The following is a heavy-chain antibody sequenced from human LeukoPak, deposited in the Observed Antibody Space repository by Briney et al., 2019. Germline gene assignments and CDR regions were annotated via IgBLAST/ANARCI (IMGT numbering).Heavy chain of an antibody. D-gene: IGHD3-9*01. Sequence: SETLSLTCAVYGGSFSGYYWSWIRQPPGKGLEWIGEINHSGSTNYNPSLKSRVTISIDTSKNQFSLKLSSVTAADTAVYYCTREGYDILTGYRAAFDVWGQGTMVTVSS. CDR2: INHSGST. CDR3: TREGYDILTGYRAAFDV. V-gene: IGHV4-34*01. J-gene: IGHJ3*01. CDR1: GGSFSGYY.